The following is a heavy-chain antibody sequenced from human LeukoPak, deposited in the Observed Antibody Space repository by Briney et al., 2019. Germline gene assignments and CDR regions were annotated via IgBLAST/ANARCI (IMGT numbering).Heavy chain of an antibody. V-gene: IGHV4-39*07. CDR3: ARTLVAAVQSYYYYYYMDV. D-gene: IGHD5-12*01. CDR1: GGSISINNYY. CDR2: IYYSGST. Sequence: SETLSLTCTVSGGSISINNYYWAWIRQPPGKGLEWIANIYYSGSTYYNPSLKSQVTISINTSKNQFSLSLTSVTAPDTAVYYCARTLVAAVQSYYYYYYMDVWGKGTTVTISS. J-gene: IGHJ6*03.